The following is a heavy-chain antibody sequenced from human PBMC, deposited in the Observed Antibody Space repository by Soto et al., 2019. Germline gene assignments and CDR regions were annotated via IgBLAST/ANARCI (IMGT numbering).Heavy chain of an antibody. Sequence: EVQLVESGGGLIQPGGSLRLSCAASGFTVSSNYMSWVRQAPGKGLEWVSVINSGGSTYYADSVKGRFTISRDNSKKPLLLQMNSRSAEVTAVYYCELGDLATYYFDYWGQGTLVSVCS. CDR1: GFTVSSNY. V-gene: IGHV3-53*01. J-gene: IGHJ4*02. CDR2: INSGGST. D-gene: IGHD1-26*01. CDR3: ELGDLATYYFDY.